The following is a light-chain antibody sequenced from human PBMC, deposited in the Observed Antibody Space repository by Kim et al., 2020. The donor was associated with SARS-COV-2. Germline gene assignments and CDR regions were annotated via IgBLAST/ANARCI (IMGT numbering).Light chain of an antibody. CDR2: DVS. CDR1: SSDIGGYNY. V-gene: IGLV2-14*04. J-gene: IGLJ2*01. CDR3: SSITSSSTGV. Sequence: GKSITISCTGTSSDIGGYNYVSWYQQHPGKAPKLMIYDVSKRSSGVSNRFSGSKSGNTASLTISGLQAEDEADYYCSSITSSSTGVFGGGTKLTVL.